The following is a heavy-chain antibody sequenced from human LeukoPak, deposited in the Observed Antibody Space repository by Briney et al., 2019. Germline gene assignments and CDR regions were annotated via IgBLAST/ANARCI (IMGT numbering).Heavy chain of an antibody. CDR1: GGSFCGYY. D-gene: IGHD3-22*01. V-gene: IGHV4-34*01. J-gene: IGHJ4*02. CDR2: INHSGST. CDR3: ARDSITMIDY. Sequence: SETLSLTCAVYGGSFCGYYWSWIRQPPGKGLEWIGEINHSGSTNYNPSLKSRVTISVDTSKNQFSLKLSSVTAADTAVYYCARDSITMIDYWGQGTLVTVSS.